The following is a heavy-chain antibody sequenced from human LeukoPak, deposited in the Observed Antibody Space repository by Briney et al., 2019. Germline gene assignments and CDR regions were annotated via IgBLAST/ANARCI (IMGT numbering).Heavy chain of an antibody. J-gene: IGHJ4*02. D-gene: IGHD5-24*01. CDR1: GYTFTSYY. CDR3: AREIDRDGYNRFFDY. Sequence: GASVKVSCKASGYTFTSYYMHWVRQAPGQGLEWMGIINPSGGSTSYAQKFQGRVTMTRDTSTSTAFMDLTSLRSEDTAIYYCAREIDRDGYNRFFDYWGQGTLVTVSS. V-gene: IGHV1-46*01. CDR2: INPSGGST.